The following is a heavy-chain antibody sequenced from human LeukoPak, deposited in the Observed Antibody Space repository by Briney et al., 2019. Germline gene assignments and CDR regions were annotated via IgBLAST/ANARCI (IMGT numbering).Heavy chain of an antibody. D-gene: IGHD2-15*01. V-gene: IGHV3-33*01. Sequence: GRSLSLSCTASGFTFSTYGMNWVRQAPGKGLEWVAVIWYDGSNKYYVDSVKGRFTVSRDNSKNTLHLQMNSLRAEDTAVYFCARIGCTGGSCRPYSYYAMAVWGEGTTVTVSS. CDR1: GFTFSTYG. CDR2: IWYDGSNK. CDR3: ARIGCTGGSCRPYSYYAMAV. J-gene: IGHJ6*01.